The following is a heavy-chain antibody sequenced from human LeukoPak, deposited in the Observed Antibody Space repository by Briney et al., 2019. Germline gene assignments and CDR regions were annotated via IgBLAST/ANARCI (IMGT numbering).Heavy chain of an antibody. J-gene: IGHJ4*02. CDR2: INSRGGGT. CDR1: GYTFTSYG. Sequence: GASVKVSCKASGYTFTSYGISWVRQAPGQGLEWMGVINSRGGGTTYAQKLQGRVTMTRDTSTSTVYMELSSLRSEDTAVYYCARDVFGLDYWGQGTLVTVSS. CDR3: ARDVFGLDY. D-gene: IGHD3-10*01. V-gene: IGHV1-46*01.